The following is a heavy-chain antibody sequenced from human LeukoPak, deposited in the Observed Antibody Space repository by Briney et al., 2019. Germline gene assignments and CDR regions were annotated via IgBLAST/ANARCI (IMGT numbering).Heavy chain of an antibody. CDR2: ISGSGGST. CDR1: RFTFSSYA. D-gene: IGHD3-22*01. V-gene: IGHV3-23*01. CDR3: ATSLDYYDSSGYYNNWFDP. Sequence: GGSLRLSCAASRFTFSSYAMSWVRQAPGKGLEWVSAISGSGGSTYYADSVKGRFTISRDNSKNTLYLQMNSLRAEDTAVYYCATSLDYYDSSGYYNNWFDPWGQGTLVTVSS. J-gene: IGHJ5*02.